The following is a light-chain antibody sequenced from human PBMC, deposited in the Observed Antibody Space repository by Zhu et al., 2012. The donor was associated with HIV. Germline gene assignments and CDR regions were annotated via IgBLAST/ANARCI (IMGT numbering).Light chain of an antibody. CDR3: QQYGSSPDT. V-gene: IGKV3-20*01. Sequence: EIVLTQSPGTLSLSPGERATLSCRASQSLSSSYLAWYQQKPGQAPRLLIYDTSIRVPGIPDRFSGRGSGTDFTLTISRLEPEDFAVYYCQQYGSSPDTFGQGTKLEIK. CDR1: QSLSSSY. J-gene: IGKJ2*01. CDR2: DTS.